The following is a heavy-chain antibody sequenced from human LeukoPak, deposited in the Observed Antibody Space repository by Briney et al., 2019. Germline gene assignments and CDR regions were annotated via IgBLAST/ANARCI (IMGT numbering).Heavy chain of an antibody. Sequence: GSLRLSCAASGFTFSSFAMNWVRQAPGKGLEWVSTMSGDATSTYYADSVKGRFTISRDNSKTTLFLQMNSLRAEDTAVYYCAKRTSGSSWYSSDSWGQGTLVTVSS. D-gene: IGHD6-13*01. CDR1: GFTFSSFA. CDR3: AKRTSGSSWYSSDS. J-gene: IGHJ4*02. CDR2: MSGDATST. V-gene: IGHV3-23*01.